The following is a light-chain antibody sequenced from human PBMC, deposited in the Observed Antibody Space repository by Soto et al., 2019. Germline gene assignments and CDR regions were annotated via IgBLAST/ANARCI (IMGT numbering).Light chain of an antibody. CDR1: NSDIGGYDF. CDR2: EVS. CDR3: ISYTSTSTYV. V-gene: IGLV2-14*01. Sequence: QSALTQPASVSGSPGQSITISCTGTNSDIGGYDFVSWYQQLPGKAPKLMIFEVSNRPSGVSDRFSGSKSDNTASLTITGLQPADEADYYCISYTSTSTYVFGTGTKVTVL. J-gene: IGLJ1*01.